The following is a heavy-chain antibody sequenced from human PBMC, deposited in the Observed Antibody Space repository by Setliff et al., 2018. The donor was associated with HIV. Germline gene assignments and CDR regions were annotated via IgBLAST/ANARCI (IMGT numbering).Heavy chain of an antibody. CDR2: IYTSGNT. CDR3: ARGEILQWSDY. CDR1: GGSLTNYY. Sequence: ETLSLTCTVSGGSLTNYYWSWIRQPPGKGLEWIGHIYTSGNTNYNPSLNSRLLISLDMSKNQFSLRLRSVTAADTAVYYCARGEILQWSDYWGQGTLVTVSS. D-gene: IGHD2-15*01. J-gene: IGHJ4*02. V-gene: IGHV4-4*09.